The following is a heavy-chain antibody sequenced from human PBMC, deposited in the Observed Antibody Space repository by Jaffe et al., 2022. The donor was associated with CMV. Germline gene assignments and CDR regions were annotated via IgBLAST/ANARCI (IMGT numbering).Heavy chain of an antibody. CDR3: ARDIPVRYYDSSGYYAY. D-gene: IGHD3-22*01. V-gene: IGHV1-18*01. CDR2: ISAYNGNT. J-gene: IGHJ4*02. Sequence: QVQLVQSGAEVKKPGASVKVSCKASGYTFTSYGISWVRQAPGQGLEWMGWISAYNGNTNYAQKLQGRVTMTTDTSTSTAYMELRSLRSDDTAVYYCARDIPVRYYDSSGYYAYWGQGTLVTVSS. CDR1: GYTFTSYG.